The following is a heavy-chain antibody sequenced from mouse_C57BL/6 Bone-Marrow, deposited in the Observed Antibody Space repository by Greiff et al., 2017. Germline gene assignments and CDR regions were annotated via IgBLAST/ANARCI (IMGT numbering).Heavy chain of an antibody. CDR3: ARPGRGVYYFDY. CDR2: ISSGSSTI. CDR1: GFTFSDYG. D-gene: IGHD1-1*01. V-gene: IGHV5-17*01. Sequence: EVKLVESGGGLVKPGGSLKLSCAASGFTFSDYGMHWVRQAPETGLEWVAYISSGSSTIYYADTVKGRFTISRDNAKNTLFLQMTSLGSEDTAMYYCARPGRGVYYFDYWGQGTTLTVSS. J-gene: IGHJ2*01.